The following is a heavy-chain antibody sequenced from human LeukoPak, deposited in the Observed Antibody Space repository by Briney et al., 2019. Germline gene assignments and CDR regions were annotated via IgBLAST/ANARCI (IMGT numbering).Heavy chain of an antibody. CDR1: GFTFSNYG. V-gene: IGHV3-23*01. CDR3: AKDDSGSYYPYYYYMDV. D-gene: IGHD1-26*01. CDR2: ISGSGGRT. Sequence: GGSLRLSCAVSGFTFSNYGMSWVRQAPGKGLEWVSTISGSGGRTYYADSVKGRFTISRENSKNTLYLQMNSLRAEDTAVYYCAKDDSGSYYPYYYYMDVWGKGTTVTISS. J-gene: IGHJ6*03.